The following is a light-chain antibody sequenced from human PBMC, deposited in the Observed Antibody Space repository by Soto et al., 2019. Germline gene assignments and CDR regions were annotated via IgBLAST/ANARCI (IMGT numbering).Light chain of an antibody. V-gene: IGKV3-11*01. CDR2: DAS. Sequence: EIVLTQSPATLSLSPGERATLSCRASQSVSSYLAWYQQKPGQAPRLLIYDASNRATGIPSRFSGSVSGTDFTLTISSLEPDDFAVYYCQQRSDWPSTCGGGTKVEIK. CDR3: QQRSDWPST. J-gene: IGKJ4*01. CDR1: QSVSSY.